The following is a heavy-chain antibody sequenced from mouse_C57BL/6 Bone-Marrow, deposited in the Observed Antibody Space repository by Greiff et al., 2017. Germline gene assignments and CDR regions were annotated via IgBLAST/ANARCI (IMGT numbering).Heavy chain of an antibody. CDR1: GYTFTSYD. V-gene: IGHV1-85*01. Sequence: VQLQQSGPELVKPGASVKLSCKASGYTFTSYDISWVKQRPGQGLEWIGWIYPRDGSTKYNEQFKGKATLTVDTSSSTAYMELHSLTSEDSAVYFCARDYGSSYWYFDVWGTGTTVTVSS. CDR2: IYPRDGST. CDR3: ARDYGSSYWYFDV. D-gene: IGHD1-1*01. J-gene: IGHJ1*03.